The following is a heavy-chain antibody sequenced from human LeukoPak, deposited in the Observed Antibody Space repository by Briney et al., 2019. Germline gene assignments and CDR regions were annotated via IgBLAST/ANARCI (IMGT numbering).Heavy chain of an antibody. CDR2: IIPIFGTA. V-gene: IGHV1-69*05. Sequence: ASVKVSCKASGGTLSSYAISWVRQAPGQGLEWMGGIIPIFGTANYAQKFQGRVTITTDESTSTAYMELSSLRSEDTAVYYCARRPMGWLQLDWGQGTLVTVSS. D-gene: IGHD5-24*01. CDR1: GGTLSSYA. J-gene: IGHJ4*02. CDR3: ARRPMGWLQLD.